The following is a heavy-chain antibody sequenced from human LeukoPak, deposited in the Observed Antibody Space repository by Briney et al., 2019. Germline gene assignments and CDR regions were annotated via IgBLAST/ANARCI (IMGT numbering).Heavy chain of an antibody. CDR2: VTPILGTS. D-gene: IGHD3-10*01. CDR1: GRSFSSFS. Sequence: SVKVSCKTSGRSFSSFSLSWVRQAPGQGLEWMGGVTPILGTSNYAQKFQGRVTITADKSTTTAYMELSSLRSEDTAVYYCARGPRGAMDVWGQGTTVIVSS. J-gene: IGHJ6*02. V-gene: IGHV1-69*08. CDR3: ARGPRGAMDV.